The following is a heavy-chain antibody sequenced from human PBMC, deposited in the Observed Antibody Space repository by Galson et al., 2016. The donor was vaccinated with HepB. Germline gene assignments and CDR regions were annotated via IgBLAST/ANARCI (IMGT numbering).Heavy chain of an antibody. CDR1: GVSISRNKYY. V-gene: IGHV4-39*01. CDR2: IYYSGTT. Sequence: ETLSLTCTVSGVSISRNKYYWGWIRQPPGRGLEWIGSIYYSGTTYYNPSLKSRVTLSIDTSKNQFSLKLNSVTAADTAVYYCAGRGQWLPDYWGQGTPVTVSS. J-gene: IGHJ4*02. CDR3: AGRGQWLPDY. D-gene: IGHD6-19*01.